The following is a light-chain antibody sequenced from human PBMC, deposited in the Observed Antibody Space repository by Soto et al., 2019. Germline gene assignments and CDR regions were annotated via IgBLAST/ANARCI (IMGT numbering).Light chain of an antibody. CDR3: SSYTSSGTQV. CDR2: DVT. V-gene: IGLV2-14*03. Sequence: QSVLTQPASVSGSPGQSIIISCTGTSSDVGGYNYVSWYQQHPGKAPTLIIYDVTNRPSGVSNRFSGSKSGNTASLTISGLQAEGEADYYCSSYTSSGTQVFGTGTKLTVL. J-gene: IGLJ1*01. CDR1: SSDVGGYNY.